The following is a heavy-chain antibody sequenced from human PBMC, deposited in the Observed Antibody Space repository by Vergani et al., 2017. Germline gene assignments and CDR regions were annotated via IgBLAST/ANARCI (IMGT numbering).Heavy chain of an antibody. D-gene: IGHD4-23*01. Sequence: QVQLQESGPGLVKPSQTLSLTCTVSGASINNDFYYWHWMRPPAGKGLEWIGRIYVSGITDYNSSLQSRVSMSVDTSKNQFSLTLTSVTAADTAVYYCARDNKQLRPRAFELWGQGTMVTVSS. J-gene: IGHJ3*01. CDR2: IYVSGIT. CDR1: GASINNDFYY. V-gene: IGHV4-61*02. CDR3: ARDNKQLRPRAFEL.